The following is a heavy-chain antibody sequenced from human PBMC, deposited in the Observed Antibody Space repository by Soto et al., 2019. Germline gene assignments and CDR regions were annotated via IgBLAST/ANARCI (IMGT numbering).Heavy chain of an antibody. CDR2: VSAYNRNT. Sequence: QVQLVQSGPEVKKPGASVKVSCKGSGYTFSNYGVTWVRQAPGQGLERLGWVSAYNRNTDYAQKFEDRATMTIDTSTNTASLERRGLTPDDTAVYYCARERRWEPLLYWGQGTL. CDR3: ARERRWEPLLY. D-gene: IGHD1-26*01. CDR1: GYTFSNYG. J-gene: IGHJ4*02. V-gene: IGHV1-18*01.